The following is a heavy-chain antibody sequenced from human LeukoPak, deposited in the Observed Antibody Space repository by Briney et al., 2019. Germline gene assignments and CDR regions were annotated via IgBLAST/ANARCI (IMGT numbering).Heavy chain of an antibody. CDR3: ARGGVLRQWRYFDY. D-gene: IGHD6-19*01. J-gene: IGHJ4*02. Sequence: GGSLRLSCAASEFSVGSNYMTWVRQAPGKGLEWVSLIYSGGSTYYADSVKGRFTISRDNSKNTLYLQMNSLRAEDTAVYYCARGGVLRQWRYFDYWGQGTLVTVSS. V-gene: IGHV3-66*01. CDR1: EFSVGSNY. CDR2: IYSGGST.